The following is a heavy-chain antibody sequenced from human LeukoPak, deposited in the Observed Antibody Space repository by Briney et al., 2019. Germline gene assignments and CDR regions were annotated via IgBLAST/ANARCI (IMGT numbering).Heavy chain of an antibody. CDR3: ARVDDSGPNWFDP. Sequence: GASVKVSCKASGYTFTSYGISWVRQAPGQGLEWMGWISAYNGNTDYAQKLQGRVTMTTDTSTSTAYMEPRSLRSDDTAVYYCARVDDSGPNWFDPWGQGTLVTVSS. CDR2: ISAYNGNT. J-gene: IGHJ5*02. D-gene: IGHD3-10*01. CDR1: GYTFTSYG. V-gene: IGHV1-18*01.